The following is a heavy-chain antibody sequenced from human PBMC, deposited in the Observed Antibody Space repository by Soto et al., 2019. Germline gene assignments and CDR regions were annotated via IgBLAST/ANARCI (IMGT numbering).Heavy chain of an antibody. CDR2: ISWNSGSI. V-gene: IGHV3-9*01. J-gene: IGHJ4*02. CDR3: AKDNYDFWSGYVNN. CDR1: GFTFDDYA. Sequence: GGSLRLSCAASGFTFDDYAMHWVRQAPGKGLEWVSGISWNSGSIGYADSVKGRFTISRDNAKNSLYLQMNSLRAEDTALYYCAKDNYDFWSGYVNNWGQGTLVTVSS. D-gene: IGHD3-3*01.